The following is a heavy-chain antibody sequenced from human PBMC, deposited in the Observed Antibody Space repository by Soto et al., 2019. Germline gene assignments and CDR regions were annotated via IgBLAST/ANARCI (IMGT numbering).Heavy chain of an antibody. V-gene: IGHV1-18*04. CDR3: SRARYCTSPSCYNHYYYGMDI. J-gene: IGHJ6*02. CDR2: IGVYNGKT. Sequence: QEQLAQSGGEVKKPGASVRVSCKASGYTFTKYGITWVRQAPGQGLEWMGWIGVYNGKTKYARKLQGRVIMTADTSASTAYMELRSLRSDDTAVYYCSRARYCTSPSCYNHYYYGMDIWGQGTTVSVSS. CDR1: GYTFTKYG. D-gene: IGHD2-2*02.